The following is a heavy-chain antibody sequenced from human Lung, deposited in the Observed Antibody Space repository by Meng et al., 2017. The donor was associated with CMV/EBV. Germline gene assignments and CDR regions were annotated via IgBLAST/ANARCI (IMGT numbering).Heavy chain of an antibody. D-gene: IGHD2-8*01. V-gene: IGHV3-30-3*01. J-gene: IGHJ4*02. CDR3: ARDSEGSNGSGRSPYYFDF. CDR1: GFTFPTYS. Sequence: GESLKISCTASGFTFPTYSLHWVRQAPGKGLEWVAVISYDGSNKYYADSVKGRFTISRDNSKNKMYFQMNSLKTEDTSVYYCARDSEGSNGSGRSPYYFDFCGRETLVTVSS. CDR2: ISYDGSNK.